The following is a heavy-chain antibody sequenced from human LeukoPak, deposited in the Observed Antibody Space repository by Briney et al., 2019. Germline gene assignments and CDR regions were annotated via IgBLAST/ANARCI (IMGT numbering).Heavy chain of an antibody. J-gene: IGHJ4*02. D-gene: IGHD1-26*01. Sequence: SETLSLTRTIYGGSFSDYYWSWIRQPPGKGLEWIGEINHSGSTNYNPTLKSHVTISVDTSKNQFSLKLTSVTAADTAVYYCARGGTGHIDYWGQGTLVTVSS. CDR1: GGSFSDYY. CDR2: INHSGST. V-gene: IGHV4-34*01. CDR3: ARGGTGHIDY.